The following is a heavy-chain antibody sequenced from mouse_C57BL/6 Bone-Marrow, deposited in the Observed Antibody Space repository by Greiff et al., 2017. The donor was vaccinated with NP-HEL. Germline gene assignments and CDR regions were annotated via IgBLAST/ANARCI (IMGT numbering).Heavy chain of an antibody. CDR3: ARYYGSSPYAMDY. CDR2: ISNLAYSI. CDR1: GFTFSDYG. Sequence: EVKLVESGGGLVQPGGSLKLSCAASGFTFSDYGMAWVRQAPRKGPEWVAFISNLAYSIYYADTVTGRFTISRENAKNTLYLEMSSLRSEDTAMYYCARYYGSSPYAMDYWGQGTSVTVSS. D-gene: IGHD1-1*01. J-gene: IGHJ4*01. V-gene: IGHV5-15*01.